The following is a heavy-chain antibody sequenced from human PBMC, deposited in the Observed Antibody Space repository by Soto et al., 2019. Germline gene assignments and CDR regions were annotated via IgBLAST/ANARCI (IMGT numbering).Heavy chain of an antibody. Sequence: ASVKVSCKASGYTFTNYGFTWVRQAPGQGLEWLGWISTYNGKTKYAQKVQGRLTMTTDTSTSTANMELTSLRSDDTALYYCARTTVTASYYYMDVWGKGSTVTVSS. D-gene: IGHD4-17*01. V-gene: IGHV1-18*01. CDR3: ARTTVTASYYYMDV. J-gene: IGHJ6*03. CDR1: GYTFTNYG. CDR2: ISTYNGKT.